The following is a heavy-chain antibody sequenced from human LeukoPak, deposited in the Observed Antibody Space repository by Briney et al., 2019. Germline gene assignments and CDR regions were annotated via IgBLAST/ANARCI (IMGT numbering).Heavy chain of an antibody. J-gene: IGHJ6*03. D-gene: IGHD1-26*01. Sequence: GGSLRLSCAASGFTFNNFAMSWVRQAPGKGLEWVSAIGGSGDSTYYAVSVKGRFTISRDNSKNTLYLQMNSLRAEDTAVYYCAKDLSGSSIERGYMDVWGKGTTVTVSS. V-gene: IGHV3-23*01. CDR1: GFTFNNFA. CDR3: AKDLSGSSIERGYMDV. CDR2: IGGSGDST.